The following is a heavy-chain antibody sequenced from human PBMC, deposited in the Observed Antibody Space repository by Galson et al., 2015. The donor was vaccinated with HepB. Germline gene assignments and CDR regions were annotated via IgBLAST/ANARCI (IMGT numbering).Heavy chain of an antibody. CDR3: AKADWLLPFDY. CDR1: GFTFSSYA. V-gene: IGHV3-23*01. J-gene: IGHJ4*02. Sequence: SLRLSCAASGFTFSSYAMSWVRQAPGKGLEWVSVISGSGGNTYYADSVKGRFTISRDNSKNTLYLQMNSLRAEDTAVFYCAKADWLLPFDYWGQGTLVTVSS. D-gene: IGHD3-9*01. CDR2: ISGSGGNT.